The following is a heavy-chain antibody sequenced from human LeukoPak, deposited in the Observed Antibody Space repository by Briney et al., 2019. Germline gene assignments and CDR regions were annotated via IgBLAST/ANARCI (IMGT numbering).Heavy chain of an antibody. CDR3: ARGPPFGESDY. D-gene: IGHD3-10*01. V-gene: IGHV1-2*02. CDR2: INPNSGGT. Sequence: GASVKVSCKASGLTFTDYYLHWVRQAPGQGLEWMGWINPNSGGTNYAQRFQGRVTMTRDTSISAAYMEFSGVTSDDTAVYYCARGPPFGESDYWGQGTLVVVSS. J-gene: IGHJ4*02. CDR1: GLTFTDYY.